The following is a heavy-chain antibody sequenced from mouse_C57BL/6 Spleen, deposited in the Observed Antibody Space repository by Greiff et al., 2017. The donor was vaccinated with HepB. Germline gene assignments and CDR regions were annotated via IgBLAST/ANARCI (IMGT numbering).Heavy chain of an antibody. CDR3: ARAEDSNLDY. CDR1: GYTFTSYW. J-gene: IGHJ2*01. Sequence: QVQLKQPGAELVRPGSSVKLSCKASGYTFTSYWMDWVKQRPGQGLEWIGNIYPSDSETHYNQKFKDKATLTVDKSSSTAYMQLSSLTSEDSAVYYCARAEDSNLDYWGQGTTLTVSS. V-gene: IGHV1-61*01. CDR2: IYPSDSET. D-gene: IGHD2-5*01.